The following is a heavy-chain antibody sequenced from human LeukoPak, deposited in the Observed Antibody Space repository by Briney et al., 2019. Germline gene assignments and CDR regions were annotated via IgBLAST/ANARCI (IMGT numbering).Heavy chain of an antibody. CDR1: GYSISSGYY. V-gene: IGHV4-38-2*02. J-gene: IGHJ4*02. D-gene: IGHD1-1*01. CDR3: ARDLAPIGTGIDY. Sequence: ASETLSLTCTVSGYSISSGYYWGWIRQPPGKGLEWIGRIYHSGSTYYNPSLKSRVTISVDTSKNQFSLKLSSVTAADTAVYYCARDLAPIGTGIDYWGQGTLVTVSS. CDR2: IYHSGST.